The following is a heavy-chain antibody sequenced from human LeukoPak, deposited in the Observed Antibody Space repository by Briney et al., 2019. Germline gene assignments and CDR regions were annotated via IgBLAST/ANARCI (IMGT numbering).Heavy chain of an antibody. CDR1: GGSISSYY. D-gene: IGHD1-1*01. Sequence: SETLSLTCTVSGGSISSYYWSWIRQPPGKGLEWIGFIYYSGSTNYNPSLKSRVTISVDPSKNQFSLQPTSATAAATAVYYCARRPSFGTGHFDYWGQGALVTVSS. J-gene: IGHJ4*02. CDR3: ARRPSFGTGHFDY. CDR2: IYYSGST. V-gene: IGHV4-59*08.